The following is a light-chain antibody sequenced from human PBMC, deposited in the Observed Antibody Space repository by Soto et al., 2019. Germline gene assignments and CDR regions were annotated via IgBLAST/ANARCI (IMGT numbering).Light chain of an antibody. CDR3: SSYTSSSTLVV. CDR1: SGDVGGYNY. V-gene: IGLV2-14*01. CDR2: EVS. Sequence: QSALTQPASVSGSPGQSITISCIGTSGDVGGYNYVSWYQQHPGKAPKLMIYEVSNRPSGVSNRFSGSKSGNTASLTISGLQAEDEADYYCSSYTSSSTLVVFGGGTKVTVL. J-gene: IGLJ2*01.